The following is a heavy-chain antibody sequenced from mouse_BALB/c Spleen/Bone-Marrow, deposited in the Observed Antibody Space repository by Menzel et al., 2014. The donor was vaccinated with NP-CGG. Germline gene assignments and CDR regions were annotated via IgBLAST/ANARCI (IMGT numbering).Heavy chain of an antibody. Sequence: QVQLLQSGSVLVRPGASVKLSCKASGYTFTSSWMHWVKQRPGQGLEWIGEIHPNSGNTNYNEKFKGKATLTVDTSSSTACVNLSSLAAEDSAVYYCARGATALDYWGQGTTLTVSS. CDR1: GYTFTSSW. CDR3: ARGATALDY. D-gene: IGHD1-2*01. V-gene: IGHV1S130*01. CDR2: IHPNSGNT. J-gene: IGHJ2*01.